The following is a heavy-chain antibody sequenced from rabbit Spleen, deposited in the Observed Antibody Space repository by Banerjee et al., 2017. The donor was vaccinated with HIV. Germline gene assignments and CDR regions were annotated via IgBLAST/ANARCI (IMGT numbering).Heavy chain of an antibody. D-gene: IGHD4-1*01. Sequence: QEQLVESGGGLVKPGASLTLICTASGFSFSSGYDMSWVRQAPGKGLEWIGYIDPIFGSTYYASWVNGRFTISSHNAQNTLYLQLNSLTAADTATYFCMRGSGWGFGYFKLWGPGTLVTVS. CDR2: IDPIFGST. CDR1: GFSFSSGYD. V-gene: IGHV1S43*01. CDR3: MRGSGWGFGYFKL. J-gene: IGHJ4*01.